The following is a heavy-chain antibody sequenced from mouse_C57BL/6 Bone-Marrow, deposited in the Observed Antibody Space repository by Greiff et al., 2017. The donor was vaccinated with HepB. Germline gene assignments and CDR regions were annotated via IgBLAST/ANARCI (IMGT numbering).Heavy chain of an antibody. CDR3: ARRGTGTGYYFDY. Sequence: QVHVKQSGAELARPGASVKLSCKASGYTFTSYGISWVKQRTGQGLEWIGEIYPRSGNTYYNEKFKGKATLTADKSSSTAYMELRSLTSEDSAVYFCARRGTGTGYYFDYWGQGTTLTVSS. J-gene: IGHJ2*01. CDR2: IYPRSGNT. CDR1: GYTFTSYG. D-gene: IGHD4-1*01. V-gene: IGHV1-81*01.